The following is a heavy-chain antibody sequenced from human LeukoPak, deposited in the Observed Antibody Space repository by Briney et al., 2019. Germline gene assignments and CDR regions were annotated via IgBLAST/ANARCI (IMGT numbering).Heavy chain of an antibody. J-gene: IGHJ6*03. D-gene: IGHD6-19*01. CDR1: GFTFSSYS. Sequence: GGSLRLSCAASGFTFSSYSMNWVRQPPGRGREWVANIKQDGSEKYYVDSVKGRFTISRDNAKNSLYLQMNSLRAEDTAVYYCARRAHSSGWYVLVYYYYYMDVWGKGTTVTISS. CDR2: IKQDGSEK. CDR3: ARRAHSSGWYVLVYYYYYMDV. V-gene: IGHV3-7*01.